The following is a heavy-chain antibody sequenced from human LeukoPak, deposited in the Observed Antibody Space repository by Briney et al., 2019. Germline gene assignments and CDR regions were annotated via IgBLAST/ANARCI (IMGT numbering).Heavy chain of an antibody. D-gene: IGHD3-22*01. V-gene: IGHV4-4*08. CDR3: ARERLYDSSGYYSFADAFDI. CDR2: IYNSGST. J-gene: IGHJ3*02. Sequence: SETLSLTCTVSGGSISIYYWSWIRQPPGKGLEWLGYIYNSGSTYYNPSLKSRVTISVDTSKNQFSLKLSSVTAADTAVYYCARERLYDSSGYYSFADAFDIWGQGTMVTVSS. CDR1: GGSISIYY.